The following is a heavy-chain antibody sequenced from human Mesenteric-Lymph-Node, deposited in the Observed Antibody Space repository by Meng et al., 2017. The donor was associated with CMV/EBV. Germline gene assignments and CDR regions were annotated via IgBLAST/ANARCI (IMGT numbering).Heavy chain of an antibody. D-gene: IGHD2-21*01. Sequence: SVKVSCKASGGTFSSYAISWVRQAPGQGLEWMGGIIPILGIANYAQKFQGRVTITADKSTSTAYMELSSLRSEDTAVYYCAGDRTAYCGGDCYSYYYYGMDVWGQGTTVTVSS. CDR3: AGDRTAYCGGDCYSYYYYGMDV. V-gene: IGHV1-69*10. CDR2: IIPILGIA. CDR1: GGTFSSYA. J-gene: IGHJ6*02.